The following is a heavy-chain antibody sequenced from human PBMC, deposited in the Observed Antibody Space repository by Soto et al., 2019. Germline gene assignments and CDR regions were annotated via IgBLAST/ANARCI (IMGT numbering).Heavy chain of an antibody. J-gene: IGHJ6*03. CDR1: GFTFSSYG. CDR3: AREIMEGAGSYYMDV. CDR2: IWYDGSNK. D-gene: IGHD3-10*01. Sequence: GGSLRLSCAASGFTFSSYGMHWVRQAPGKGLEWVAVIWYDGSNKYYADSVKGRFTISRDNSKNTLYLQMNSLRAEDTAVYYCAREIMEGAGSYYMDVWGKGTTVTVSS. V-gene: IGHV3-33*01.